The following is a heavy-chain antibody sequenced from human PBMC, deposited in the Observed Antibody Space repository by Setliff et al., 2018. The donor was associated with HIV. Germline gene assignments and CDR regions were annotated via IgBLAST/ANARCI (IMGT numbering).Heavy chain of an antibody. J-gene: IGHJ6*02. CDR3: ARDSQCSSCYGAPLCYYCMDV. D-gene: IGHD6-13*01. Sequence: GGSLRLSCAASGFTFSSYWMHWVRQAPGKGLVWVSRINTDGSSTSYADSVKGRFTISRDNAKNTLYLQMNSLRAEDTAVYYCARDSQCSSCYGAPLCYYCMDVWGQGTTVTVSS. CDR1: GFTFSSYW. CDR2: INTDGSST. V-gene: IGHV3-74*01.